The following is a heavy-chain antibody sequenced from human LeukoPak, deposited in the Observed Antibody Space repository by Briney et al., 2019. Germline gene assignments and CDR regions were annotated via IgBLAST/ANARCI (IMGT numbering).Heavy chain of an antibody. CDR3: ARDLAWFGEFHFDY. CDR2: IYYSGST. Sequence: MPSETLSLTCTVSGGSMSSGDYYWSWIRQPPGKGLEWIGYIYYSGSTYYNPSLKSRVTISVDTSKNQFSLKLSSVTAADTAVYFCARDLAWFGEFHFDYWGQGTLVTVSS. CDR1: GGSMSSGDYY. V-gene: IGHV4-30-4*01. J-gene: IGHJ4*02. D-gene: IGHD3-10*01.